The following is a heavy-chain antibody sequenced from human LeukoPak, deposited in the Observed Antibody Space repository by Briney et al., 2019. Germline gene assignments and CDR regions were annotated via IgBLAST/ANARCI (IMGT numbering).Heavy chain of an antibody. CDR1: GVSISETTYY. J-gene: IGHJ3*02. CDR3: ARHVTSFHI. Sequence: SETLSLTCSVSGVSISETTYYWGWIRQPPGKGLEWIGSIFYSGSTYYNPSLKSRVTISVDTSNNQFSLKLSSVTAADTAVYFCARHVTSFHIWGQGTMVTVS. V-gene: IGHV4-39*01. D-gene: IGHD2-21*02. CDR2: IFYSGST.